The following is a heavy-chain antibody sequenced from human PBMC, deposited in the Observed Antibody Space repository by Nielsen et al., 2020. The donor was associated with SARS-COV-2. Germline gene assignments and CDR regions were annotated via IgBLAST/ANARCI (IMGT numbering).Heavy chain of an antibody. V-gene: IGHV1-18*01. CDR2: ISAYNGKT. Sequence: WARQAPGQGLEWMGWISAYNGKTNYAQNFQGRVTMTTDRFTSTAYMELRSLSPDDTAVYYCARDSPYGWGNVHYLYGMDVWGQGTTVTVSS. CDR3: ARDSPYGWGNVHYLYGMDV. D-gene: IGHD3-10*01. J-gene: IGHJ6*02.